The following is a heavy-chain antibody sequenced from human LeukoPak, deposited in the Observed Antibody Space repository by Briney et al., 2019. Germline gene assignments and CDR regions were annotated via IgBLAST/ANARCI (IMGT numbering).Heavy chain of an antibody. D-gene: IGHD3-22*01. Sequence: PGGSLRLSCAASGFTFSSYAMSWVRQAPGKGLEWVSGISGSGGSTYYADSVRGRFTISRDNSKNTLYLQMNSLRAEDTAVYYCAKDLGGFVGYLVFWGQGTLVTVSS. CDR3: AKDLGGFVGYLVF. CDR2: ISGSGGST. J-gene: IGHJ4*02. V-gene: IGHV3-23*01. CDR1: GFTFSSYA.